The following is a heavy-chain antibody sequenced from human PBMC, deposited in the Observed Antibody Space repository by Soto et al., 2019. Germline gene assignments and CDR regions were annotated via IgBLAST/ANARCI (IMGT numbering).Heavy chain of an antibody. Sequence: PGESLKISCKGSGYNFANFWIGWVRQMPGKGMEWMVMIFPGDSDTKNSPSLEGQITMSVDKSDSSAYLQWRSLKASDTAIYYCAAGYSTGLDAFDIWGQGTMVTVSS. CDR3: AAGYSTGLDAFDI. V-gene: IGHV5-51*01. CDR2: IFPGDSDT. D-gene: IGHD2-8*02. J-gene: IGHJ3*02. CDR1: GYNFANFW.